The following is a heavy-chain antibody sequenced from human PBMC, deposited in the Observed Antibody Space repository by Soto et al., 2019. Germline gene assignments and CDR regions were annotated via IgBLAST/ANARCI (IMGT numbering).Heavy chain of an antibody. D-gene: IGHD3-10*02. CDR2: IYYSGST. CDR1: GGSISSYY. V-gene: IGHV4-59*01. CDR3: ARAGTYVRGGKGYYYYYMDV. Sequence: QVQLQESGPGLVKPSETLSLTCTVSGGSISSYYWSWIRQPPGKGLEWIGYIYYSGSTNYNPSLKGRVTISGDTAQNQFSLKVNSVTAGDPGVYYRARAGTYVRGGKGYYYYYMDVWGKGTTVTVSS. J-gene: IGHJ6*03.